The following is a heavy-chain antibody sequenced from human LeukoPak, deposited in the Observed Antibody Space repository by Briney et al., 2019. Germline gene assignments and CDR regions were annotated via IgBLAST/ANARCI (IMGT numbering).Heavy chain of an antibody. D-gene: IGHD3-22*01. Sequence: GGSLRLSCAASGFTFSNYAMSWVRQAPGKGLEWVSAISNSGGNTYYGDSVKGRFTISRDNSKNTLYLQMNSLRAEDTAVYYCAKDTYYHDSSGYYRFDYWGQGTLVTVSS. CDR2: ISNSGGNT. CDR1: GFTFSNYA. J-gene: IGHJ4*02. CDR3: AKDTYYHDSSGYYRFDY. V-gene: IGHV3-23*01.